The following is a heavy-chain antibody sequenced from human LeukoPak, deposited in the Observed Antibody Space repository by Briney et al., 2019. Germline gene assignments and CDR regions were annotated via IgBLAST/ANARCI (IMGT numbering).Heavy chain of an antibody. V-gene: IGHV3-30-3*02. Sequence: PGRSLRLSCAASELTFSSYAMHWVRQAPGKGLEWVAVISSDGSKKYYADSVKGRFTITRDNSKNTLYLQMNSLRAEDTAVYYCAKIRDTQFYYYYGMDVWGQGTTVTVSS. CDR3: AKIRDTQFYYYYGMDV. CDR2: ISSDGSKK. J-gene: IGHJ6*02. D-gene: IGHD5-18*01. CDR1: ELTFSSYA.